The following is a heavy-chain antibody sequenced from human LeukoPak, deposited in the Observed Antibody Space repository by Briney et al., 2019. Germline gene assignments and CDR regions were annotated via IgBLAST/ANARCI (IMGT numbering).Heavy chain of an antibody. CDR2: IGADGGGI. Sequence: GGSLRLSCAASGFPFSSFVMNWVRQAPGKGLEWVSVIGADGGGIHYADSVKGRFTISRDNSKNTLYLQMNSLRAEDTAVYYCAPMWDFDPWGQGTLVTVSS. V-gene: IGHV3-23*01. CDR1: GFPFSSFV. J-gene: IGHJ5*02. CDR3: APMWDFDP. D-gene: IGHD1-26*01.